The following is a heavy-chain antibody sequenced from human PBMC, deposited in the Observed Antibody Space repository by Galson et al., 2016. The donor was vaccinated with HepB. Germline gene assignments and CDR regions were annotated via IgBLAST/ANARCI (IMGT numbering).Heavy chain of an antibody. D-gene: IGHD1-26*01. CDR1: GYTFTDYY. CDR3: AREGRFSGSYSA. V-gene: IGHV1-2*02. Sequence: SVKVSCKASGYTFTDYYIHWVRQAPGQGLEGMGWINPSSGGAGFAQKFQGRVAMTRDTSISTASMELSRLTSDDTALYYCAREGRFSGSYSAWGQGTLVTVSS. CDR2: INPSSGGA. J-gene: IGHJ5*02.